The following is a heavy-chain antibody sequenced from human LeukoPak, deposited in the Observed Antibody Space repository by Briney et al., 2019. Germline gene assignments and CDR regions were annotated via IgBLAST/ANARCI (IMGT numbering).Heavy chain of an antibody. CDR2: TYYRSRWYH. CDR1: GDSVSSNIAA. CDR3: ARDVSWRIDY. V-gene: IGHV6-1*01. Sequence: SQTLSLTCAISGDSVSSNIAAWNWIGRSPSRGLEWLGRTYYRSRWYHDYALSVRSRITINPDTSKNQFSLQLNSVTPEDTAVYYCARDVSWRIDYWGQGTLVTVSS. J-gene: IGHJ4*02. D-gene: IGHD6-13*01.